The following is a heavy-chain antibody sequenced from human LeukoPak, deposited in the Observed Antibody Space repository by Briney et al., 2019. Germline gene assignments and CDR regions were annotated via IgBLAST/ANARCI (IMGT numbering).Heavy chain of an antibody. CDR2: LYSSGIT. V-gene: IGHV3-53*01. Sequence: PGGSLRLSCAASGFTVSSTYMSWVRQAPGQGLEWVSLLYSSGITFYAESVKGRFTISRDNAENSLYLQMNSLRAEDTAVYYCTRDSYYENSGYDDMKFFQIWGQGTLVAVSS. CDR3: TRDSYYENSGYDDMKFFQI. CDR1: GFTVSSTY. J-gene: IGHJ1*01. D-gene: IGHD3-22*01.